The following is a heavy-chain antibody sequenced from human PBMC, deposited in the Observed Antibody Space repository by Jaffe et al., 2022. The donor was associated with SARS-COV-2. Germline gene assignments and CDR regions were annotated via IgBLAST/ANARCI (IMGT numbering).Heavy chain of an antibody. CDR2: INHSGST. V-gene: IGHV4-34*01. Sequence: QVQLQQWGAGLLKPSETLSLTCAVYGGSFSGYYWSWIRQPPGKGLEWIGEINHSGSTNYIPSLKSRVTISVDTSKNQFSLKLSSVTAADTAVYYCARGRKYYYDSRINIGNYYYYYMDVWGKGTTVTVSS. J-gene: IGHJ6*03. D-gene: IGHD3-22*01. CDR1: GGSFSGYY. CDR3: ARGRKYYYDSRINIGNYYYYYMDV.